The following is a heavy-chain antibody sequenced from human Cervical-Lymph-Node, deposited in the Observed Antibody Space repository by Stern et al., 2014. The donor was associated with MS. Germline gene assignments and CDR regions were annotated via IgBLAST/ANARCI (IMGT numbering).Heavy chain of an antibody. V-gene: IGHV3-30-3*02. Sequence: MQLVESGGGVVQPGRSLRLSCAASGFTFGSHTMHWVRQAPGKGLDWVSVISYDGSNHHYADSVKGRYTISRDNSNNTLYLQMNSLRAEDTAVYYFAKPAVARYFDYWGQGTQVTVSS. CDR3: AKPAVARYFDY. D-gene: IGHD6-19*01. J-gene: IGHJ4*02. CDR1: GFTFGSHT. CDR2: ISYDGSNH.